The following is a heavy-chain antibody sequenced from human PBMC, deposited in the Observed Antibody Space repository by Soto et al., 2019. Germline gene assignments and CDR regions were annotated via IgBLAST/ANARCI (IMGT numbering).Heavy chain of an antibody. CDR1: GGAFSSYA. D-gene: IGHD4-17*01. CDR2: ISAYNGNT. Sequence: ASVKVSCKASGGAFSSYAISWVRQAPGQGLEWMGWISAYNGNTNHAQKLQGRVTMTTDTSTSTAYMELRSLRSDDTAVYYCARDATTVTMYDYWGQGTLVTVSS. J-gene: IGHJ4*02. V-gene: IGHV1-18*01. CDR3: ARDATTVTMYDY.